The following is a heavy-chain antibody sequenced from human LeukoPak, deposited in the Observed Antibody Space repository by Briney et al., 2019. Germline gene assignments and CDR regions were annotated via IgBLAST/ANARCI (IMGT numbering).Heavy chain of an antibody. CDR1: GCSFTSYW. CDR2: IYPGDSDT. Sequence: GESLKISCKGSGCSFTSYWIGWVRQMPGKGLEWMGIIYPGDSDTRYSPSFQGQVTISADKSISTAYLQWSSLKASDTAMYYCARTVVAATHDYYYMDVWGKGTTVTVSS. D-gene: IGHD2-15*01. V-gene: IGHV5-51*01. CDR3: ARTVVAATHDYYYMDV. J-gene: IGHJ6*03.